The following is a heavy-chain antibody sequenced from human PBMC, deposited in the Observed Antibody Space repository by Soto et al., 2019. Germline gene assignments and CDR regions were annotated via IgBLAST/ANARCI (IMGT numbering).Heavy chain of an antibody. CDR3: AIANYGDDDY. CDR2: IKAYSGNT. Sequence: QLQLVQSGAEAKKPGASVKVSCKASGYTFPTSPISWLRQAPGQGLEWMGWIKAYSGNTNYAQKLQGRVTMTTDTSTSTAYMELRSLTTDDTAIYYCAIANYGDDDYWGQGTLVTVSS. CDR1: GYTFPTSP. D-gene: IGHD4-17*01. V-gene: IGHV1-18*01. J-gene: IGHJ4*02.